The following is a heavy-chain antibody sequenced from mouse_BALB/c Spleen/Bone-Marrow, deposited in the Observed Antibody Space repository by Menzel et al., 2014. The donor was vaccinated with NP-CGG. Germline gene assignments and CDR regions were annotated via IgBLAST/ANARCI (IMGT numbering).Heavy chain of an antibody. Sequence: EVQLQQSGAELVKPGASVKLSCTASGFNIKDTYMHWVKQRPEQGLEWIGRIDPANGNTKYDPKFQGKATITADTSSNTAFLQLISLTSEDTAVYYCALYYYGSSGFAYWGQGTLVTISA. CDR2: IDPANGNT. CDR3: ALYYYGSSGFAY. CDR1: GFNIKDTY. D-gene: IGHD1-1*01. V-gene: IGHV14-3*02. J-gene: IGHJ3*01.